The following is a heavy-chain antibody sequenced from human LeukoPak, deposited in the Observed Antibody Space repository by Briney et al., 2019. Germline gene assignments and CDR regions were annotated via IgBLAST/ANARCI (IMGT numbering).Heavy chain of an antibody. CDR3: AREPGYYGSGSYNSY. D-gene: IGHD3-10*01. J-gene: IGHJ4*02. CDR1: GFTFSSYA. V-gene: IGHV3-30*01. CDR2: ISYDGSNK. Sequence: PGRSLRLSCAASGFTFSSYAMHWVRQAPGKGLEWVAVISYDGSNKYYADSVKGRFTISRDNSKNTLYLQMNSLRAEDTAVYYGAREPGYYGSGSYNSYWGQGTLVTVSS.